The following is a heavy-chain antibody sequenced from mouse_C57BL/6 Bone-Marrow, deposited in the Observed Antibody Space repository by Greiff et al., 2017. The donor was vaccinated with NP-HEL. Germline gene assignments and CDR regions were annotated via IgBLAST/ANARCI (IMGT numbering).Heavy chain of an antibody. CDR2: FYPGSGSI. CDR1: GYTFTEYT. Sequence: VQLQQSGAELVKPGASVTLSCKASGYTFTEYTIHWVKQRSGQGLEWIGWFYPGSGSIKYNEKFKDKATLTADKSSSTVYMELSRLTSEDSAVYFCARHEDRGYDYLAWFAYWGQGTLVTVSA. CDR3: ARHEDRGYDYLAWFAY. D-gene: IGHD2-4*01. V-gene: IGHV1-62-2*01. J-gene: IGHJ3*01.